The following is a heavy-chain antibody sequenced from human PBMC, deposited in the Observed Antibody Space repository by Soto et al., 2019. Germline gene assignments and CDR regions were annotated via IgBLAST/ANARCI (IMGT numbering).Heavy chain of an antibody. CDR1: GGSISSYY. Sequence: QVQLQESGPGLVKPSETLSLTCTVSGGSISSYYWSWIRQPPGKGLEWVGYIYYSGSTNYNPSLTRRVTISVDTSKNQFSLKLSSVTAADTAVYYCARYAVAGNGGVRFDYWGQGTLVTVSS. J-gene: IGHJ4*02. CDR3: ARYAVAGNGGVRFDY. CDR2: IYYSGST. D-gene: IGHD6-19*01. V-gene: IGHV4-59*01.